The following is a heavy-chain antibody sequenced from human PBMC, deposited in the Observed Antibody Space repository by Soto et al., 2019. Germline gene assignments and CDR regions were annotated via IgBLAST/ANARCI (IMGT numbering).Heavy chain of an antibody. J-gene: IGHJ3*02. V-gene: IGHV4-30-4*01. Sequence: QVQLQESGPGLVKPSQTLSLTCTVSGGSISSGDYYWSWIRQPPGKGLEWIGYIYYSGSTYYNPSLKSRVTLSVDTSKNQCSLKLSSVTAADTAVYYCARESSDSSGYYFHAFDIWGQGTMVTVSS. CDR1: GGSISSGDYY. CDR2: IYYSGST. CDR3: ARESSDSSGYYFHAFDI. D-gene: IGHD3-22*01.